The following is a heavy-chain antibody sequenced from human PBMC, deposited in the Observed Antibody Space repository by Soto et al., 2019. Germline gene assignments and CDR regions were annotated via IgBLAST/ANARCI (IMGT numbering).Heavy chain of an antibody. Sequence: QVQLVQSGAEVRKPGSSVKVSCKTPGGTFSTYIISWVRQAPGQGLEWMGRIIPIPDITKYAQKFQGRVTVTADRSTSTAYMELTSLQSEDTAVYYCAGDRITTRGDAFDLWGQGTMVTVSS. CDR3: AGDRITTRGDAFDL. J-gene: IGHJ3*01. V-gene: IGHV1-69*08. CDR1: GGTFSTYI. CDR2: IIPIPDIT. D-gene: IGHD3-3*01.